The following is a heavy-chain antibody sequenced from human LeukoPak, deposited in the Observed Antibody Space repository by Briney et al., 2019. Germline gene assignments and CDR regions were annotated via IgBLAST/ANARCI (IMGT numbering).Heavy chain of an antibody. CDR3: ARDGVGTSLDY. Sequence: TGGSLRLSSAASGFTFSSYGMHWVRQAPGKGLEWVAVIWYDGSNKYYADSVKGRFTISRDNSKNTLYLQMNSLRAEDTAVYYCARDGVGTSLDYWGQGTLVTVSS. V-gene: IGHV3-33*01. J-gene: IGHJ4*02. CDR1: GFTFSSYG. CDR2: IWYDGSNK. D-gene: IGHD3/OR15-3a*01.